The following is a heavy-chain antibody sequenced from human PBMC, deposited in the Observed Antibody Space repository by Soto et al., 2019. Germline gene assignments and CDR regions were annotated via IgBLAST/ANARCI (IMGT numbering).Heavy chain of an antibody. J-gene: IGHJ3*02. CDR1: GGSFSGYY. CDR2: INHSGST. CDR3: ASITPGISEAFDI. D-gene: IGHD1-20*01. V-gene: IGHV4-34*01. Sequence: SQTLSLTCAVYGGSFSGYYWSWIRQPPGKGLEWIGEINHSGSTNYNPSLKSRVTISVDTSKNQFSLKLSSVTAADTAVYYCASITPGISEAFDIWGQGTMVTVSS.